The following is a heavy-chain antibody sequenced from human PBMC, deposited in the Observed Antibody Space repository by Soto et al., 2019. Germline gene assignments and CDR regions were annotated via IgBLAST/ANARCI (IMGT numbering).Heavy chain of an antibody. D-gene: IGHD2-15*01. Sequence: QVQLVQSGAEVKKPGSSVTVSCKASGGTFSSYAISWVRQAPGHGLEWMGGIIPIFGTANYAQKFQGRVTITADKSTSTAYMELSSLRAEDTAVYYCARGLIGGPGYYGMDVWGQGTTVTVSS. V-gene: IGHV1-69*06. CDR1: GGTFSSYA. CDR3: ARGLIGGPGYYGMDV. J-gene: IGHJ6*02. CDR2: IIPIFGTA.